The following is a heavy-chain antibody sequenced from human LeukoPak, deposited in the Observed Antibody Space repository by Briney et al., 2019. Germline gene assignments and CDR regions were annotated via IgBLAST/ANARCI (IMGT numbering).Heavy chain of an antibody. V-gene: IGHV3-7*03. D-gene: IGHD6-19*01. CDR1: GFTLSSFR. Sequence: PGGSLRLSSAASGFTLSSFRMSWVRPGPGKGREWVFNIKQDGREKYHMHSVKGRFTISRDTAKNSLYLQMNSRRAEDTAVYDCASLPGYSSGWYGWFDPWGQGTLVTVSS. CDR3: ASLPGYSSGWYGWFDP. CDR2: IKQDGREK. J-gene: IGHJ5*02.